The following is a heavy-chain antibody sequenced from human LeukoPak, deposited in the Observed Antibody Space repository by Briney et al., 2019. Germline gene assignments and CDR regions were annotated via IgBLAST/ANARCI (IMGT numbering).Heavy chain of an antibody. D-gene: IGHD6-19*01. V-gene: IGHV3-23*01. Sequence: GGSLRLSCVASGLTFSRYAMSWVRQAPGQGLEWASAISGSGSSTNYADSVKGRFTISRDNSKNTLYLEMNSLRAEDTAVYYCAKAAYSSGLWYFDSWGQGILVTVSS. J-gene: IGHJ4*02. CDR3: AKAAYSSGLWYFDS. CDR1: GLTFSRYA. CDR2: ISGSGSST.